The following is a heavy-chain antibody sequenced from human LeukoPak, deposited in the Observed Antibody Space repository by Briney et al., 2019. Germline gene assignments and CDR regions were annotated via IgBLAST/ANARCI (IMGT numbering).Heavy chain of an antibody. CDR2: FAVEDGKT. CDR1: GYFLSDFS. CDR3: ATGFTTPDY. Sequence: ASVKVSCKVSGYFLSDFSMHWVRQTPGKGLEWMGTFAVEDGKTIYAQKFRGRVTMTEDTSTDTAYIDLSSLRSDDTAVYYCATGFTTPDYWGQGTLVTVSS. J-gene: IGHJ4*02. D-gene: IGHD1-1*01. V-gene: IGHV1-24*01.